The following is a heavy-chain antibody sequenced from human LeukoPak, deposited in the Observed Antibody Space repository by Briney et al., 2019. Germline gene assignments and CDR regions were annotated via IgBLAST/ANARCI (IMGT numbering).Heavy chain of an antibody. CDR3: ARVGYYDSSGYFDY. Sequence: SETLSLTCAVYGGSFSGYYWSWIRQPPGKGLEWIGEINHSGSTNYNPSLKSRVTISVDMSKSQFSLNLSSMTAADTAVYFCARVGYYDSSGYFDYWGQGTLVTVSS. V-gene: IGHV4-34*01. J-gene: IGHJ4*02. D-gene: IGHD3-22*01. CDR1: GGSFSGYY. CDR2: INHSGST.